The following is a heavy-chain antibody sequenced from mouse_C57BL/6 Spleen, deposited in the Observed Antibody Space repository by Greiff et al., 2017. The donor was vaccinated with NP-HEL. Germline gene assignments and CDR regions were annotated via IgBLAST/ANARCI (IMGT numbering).Heavy chain of an antibody. CDR1: GYTFTDYE. CDR3: TRGEDGNYDWYFDV. D-gene: IGHD2-1*01. J-gene: IGHJ1*03. CDR2: IDPETGGT. Sequence: LVESGAELVRPGASVTLSCKASGYTFTDYEMHWVKQTPVHGLEWIGAIDPETGGTAYNQKFKGKAILTADKSSSTAYMELRSLTSEDSAVYYCTRGEDGNYDWYFDVWGTGTTVTVSS. V-gene: IGHV1-15*01.